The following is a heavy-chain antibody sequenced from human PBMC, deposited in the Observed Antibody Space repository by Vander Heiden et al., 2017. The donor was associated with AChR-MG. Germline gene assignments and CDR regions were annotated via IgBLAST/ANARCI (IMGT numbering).Heavy chain of an antibody. CDR1: GFTFGSYA. Sequence: EVQLLDSGGGLVQPGGSMRLSCAASGFTFGSYAMGWVRQAPGRGLEWVSAISGSGGSTYYADSVKGRFTISRDNSKNTLYLQMNSRRAEDTAVYYCAKLGRSQWLVGHWGQGTLVTVSS. J-gene: IGHJ4*02. CDR2: ISGSGGST. V-gene: IGHV3-23*01. D-gene: IGHD6-19*01. CDR3: AKLGRSQWLVGH.